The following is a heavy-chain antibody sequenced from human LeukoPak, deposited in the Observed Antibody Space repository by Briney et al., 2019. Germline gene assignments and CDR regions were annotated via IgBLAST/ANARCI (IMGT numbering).Heavy chain of an antibody. V-gene: IGHV3-21*01. J-gene: IGHJ6*03. CDR1: GFTFSSYG. CDR2: ITRGSIYT. CDR3: ARDPYNGSYGDDYYYYMDV. Sequence: GGSLRLSCAASGFTFSSYGVHWVRQAPGKGLEWVSSITRGSIYTFYADSVKGRFTISRDNAKNSLSLQMNSLRAEDTAVYYCARDPYNGSYGDDYYYYMDVWGKGTTVTISS. D-gene: IGHD1-26*01.